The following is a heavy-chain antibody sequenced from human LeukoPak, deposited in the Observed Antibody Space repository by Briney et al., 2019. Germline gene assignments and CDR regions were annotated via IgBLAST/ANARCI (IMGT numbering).Heavy chain of an antibody. CDR1: GYTFSSYA. Sequence: GGSLRLSCAASGYTFSSYAMSWVRQAPGKGLEWVAAISNSGGDTFYSDSGKGRFTIARDNSKNTLYLQMNSLRVDDTAVYYCAQQLGYCSGGTCYFTYWGQGTLVTVSS. CDR2: ISNSGGDT. J-gene: IGHJ1*01. CDR3: AQQLGYCSGGTCYFTY. V-gene: IGHV3-23*01. D-gene: IGHD2-15*01.